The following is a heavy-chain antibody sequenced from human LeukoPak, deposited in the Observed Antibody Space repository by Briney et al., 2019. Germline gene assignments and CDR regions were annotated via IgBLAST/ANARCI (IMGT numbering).Heavy chain of an antibody. D-gene: IGHD3-10*01. CDR3: AKDFRMVRGNLDY. CDR2: IRYDGINE. V-gene: IGHV3-30*02. CDR1: GFTFSSYG. J-gene: IGHJ4*02. Sequence: GGSLRLSCAASGFTFSSYGMHWDCQAPGKGLEWVSYIRYDGINEYYADSVRGRFTISRDNSKNTLYLQMNSLRAEDTAVYYCAKDFRMVRGNLDYWGQGTLVTVSS.